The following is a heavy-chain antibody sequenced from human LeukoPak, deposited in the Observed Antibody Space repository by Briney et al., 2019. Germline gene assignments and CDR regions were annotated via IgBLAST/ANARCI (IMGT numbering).Heavy chain of an antibody. CDR3: ARRYGRYYYYYYYMDV. CDR2: INHSGST. Sequence: PSETLSLTCAVYGGSFSGYYWSWIRQPPGKGLEWIGEINHSGSTNYNPSLKSRVTISVDTSKNQFSLKLSSVTAADTAVYYCARRYGRYYYYYYYMDVWGKGTTVTISS. D-gene: IGHD4-17*01. J-gene: IGHJ6*03. CDR1: GGSFSGYY. V-gene: IGHV4-34*01.